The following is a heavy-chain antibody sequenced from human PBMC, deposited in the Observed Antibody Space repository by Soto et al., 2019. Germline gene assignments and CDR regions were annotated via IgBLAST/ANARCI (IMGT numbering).Heavy chain of an antibody. CDR1: GGSISRYY. CDR2: IYYSGST. Sequence: ASGTLSLPCTVSGGSISRYYWGWVRQPPGEGLEWIGDIYYSGSTNYNPSLKSRVTISVDTSKNQFSLKLSSVTAADTAVYYCASIVVVPAARIRAEYFQHWGQGTLVTVSS. V-gene: IGHV4-59*01. J-gene: IGHJ1*01. D-gene: IGHD2-2*01. CDR3: ASIVVVPAARIRAEYFQH.